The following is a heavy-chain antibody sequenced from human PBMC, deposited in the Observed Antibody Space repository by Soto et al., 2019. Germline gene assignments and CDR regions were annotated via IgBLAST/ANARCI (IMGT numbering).Heavy chain of an antibody. CDR1: GFTFSSYA. CDR3: ANFPQDIVVVPAAIFGGQAVAGSTTPRLIGY. CDR2: ISGSGGST. J-gene: IGHJ4*02. D-gene: IGHD2-2*01. Sequence: GGSLRLSCAASGFTFSSYAMSWVRQAPGKGLEWVSAISGSGGSTYYADSVKGRFTISRDNSKNTLYLQMNSLRAEDTAVYYCANFPQDIVVVPAAIFGGQAVAGSTTPRLIGYWGQGTLVTVSS. V-gene: IGHV3-23*01.